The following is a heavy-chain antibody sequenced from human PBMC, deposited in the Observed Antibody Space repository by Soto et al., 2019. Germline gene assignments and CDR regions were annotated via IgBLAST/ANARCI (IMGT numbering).Heavy chain of an antibody. CDR2: INHSGST. CDR1: GGSFSGYY. CDR3: ARGGKQWLVRWGYFDY. D-gene: IGHD6-19*01. Sequence: SETLSLTCAVYGGSFSGYYWSWIRQPPGKGLEWIGEINHSGSTNYNPSLKSRVTISVDTSKNQFSLKLSSVTAADTAVYYCARGGKQWLVRWGYFDYWGQGTLVTVAS. J-gene: IGHJ4*02. V-gene: IGHV4-34*01.